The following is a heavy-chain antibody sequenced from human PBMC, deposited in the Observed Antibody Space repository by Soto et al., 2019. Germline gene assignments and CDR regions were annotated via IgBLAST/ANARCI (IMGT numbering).Heavy chain of an antibody. D-gene: IGHD4-17*01. CDR2: ISAYNGNT. CDR3: ATVNPYSYFDR. V-gene: IGHV1-18*01. J-gene: IGHJ2*01. CDR1: GYTDNTYG. Sequence: QVPLVQSGTEVKKPGASVKVSCKASGYTDNTYGITWVRQAPGQGLEWMGWISAYNGNTNYAQKFQGRVTMTADTSTSTGFIELRSLTSGVTAVYYCATVNPYSYFDRWGRGTLVTVSS.